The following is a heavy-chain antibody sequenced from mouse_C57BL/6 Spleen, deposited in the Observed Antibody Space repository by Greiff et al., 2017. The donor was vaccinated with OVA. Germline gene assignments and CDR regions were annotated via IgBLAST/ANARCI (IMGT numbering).Heavy chain of an antibody. CDR1: GFTFSSYT. Sequence: DVHLVESGGGLVKPGGSLKLSCAASGFTFSSYTMSWVRQTPEKRLEWVATISGGGGNTYYPDSVKGRFTISRDNAKNTLYLQMSSLRSEDTALYYCASYGYDGFAYWGQGTLVTVSA. CDR3: ASYGYDGFAY. D-gene: IGHD2-2*01. V-gene: IGHV5-9*01. J-gene: IGHJ3*01. CDR2: ISGGGGNT.